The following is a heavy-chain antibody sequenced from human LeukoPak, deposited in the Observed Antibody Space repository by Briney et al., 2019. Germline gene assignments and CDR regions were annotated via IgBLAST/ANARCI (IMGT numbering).Heavy chain of an antibody. CDR2: IKQDGSEK. CDR3: ARDPGEWLRLWEFDY. CDR1: GFTFSSYW. J-gene: IGHJ4*02. D-gene: IGHD5-12*01. Sequence: GGSLRLSCAASGFTFSSYWMSWVRQAPGKGLEWVANIKQDGSEKYYVDSVKGRFTISRDNAKNSLYLQMNSLRAEDTAVYYCARDPGEWLRLWEFDYWGQGTLVTVSS. V-gene: IGHV3-7*01.